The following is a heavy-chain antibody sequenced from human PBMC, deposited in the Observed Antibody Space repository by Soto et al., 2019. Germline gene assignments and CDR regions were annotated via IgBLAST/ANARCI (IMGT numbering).Heavy chain of an antibody. CDR2: IYYSGST. D-gene: IGHD1-26*01. CDR3: ARDLLKVGARDYFDY. V-gene: IGHV4-39*07. Sequence: SETLSLTCTVSGGSISSSSYYWGWIRQPPGKGLEWIGSIYYSGSTYYNPSLKSRVTISVDTSKNLFSLKLSSVPAADSAVYYCARDLLKVGARDYFDYWGQGTLVTVSS. CDR1: GGSISSSSYY. J-gene: IGHJ4*02.